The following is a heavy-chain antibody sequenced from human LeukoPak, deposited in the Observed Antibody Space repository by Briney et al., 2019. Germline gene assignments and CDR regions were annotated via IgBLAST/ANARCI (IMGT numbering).Heavy chain of an antibody. CDR2: MNPSSRNT. CDR3: ARGNYYGNSVYDAFDI. D-gene: IGHD3-22*01. CDR1: GYTFTNYD. V-gene: IGHV1-8*01. J-gene: IGHJ3*02. Sequence: ASVKVSCKASGYTFTNYDINWVRQAPGQGLEWMGWMNPSSRNTGYARNYQGRVTMTSGTSIGTAYMELSSLRSEDTAMYYCARGNYYGNSVYDAFDIWGRGTMVTVSS.